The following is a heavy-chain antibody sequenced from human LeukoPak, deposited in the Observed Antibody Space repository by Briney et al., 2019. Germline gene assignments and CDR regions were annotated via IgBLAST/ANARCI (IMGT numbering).Heavy chain of an antibody. CDR3: TTAGQSYYYGMDV. CDR1: GFTFSNAW. CDR2: IKSKTDGGTT. V-gene: IGHV3-15*01. Sequence: GGSLRLSCAASGFTFSNAWMSWVRQAPGKGLEWVGRIKSKTDGGTTDYAAPVKGRFTISRDDSKNTLYLQMNSLKTEDTAVYYCTTAGQSYYYGMDVWGQGTTVTVSS. J-gene: IGHJ6*02.